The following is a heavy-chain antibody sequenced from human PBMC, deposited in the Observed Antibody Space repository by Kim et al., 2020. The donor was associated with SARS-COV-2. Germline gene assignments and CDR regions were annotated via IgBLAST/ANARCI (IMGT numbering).Heavy chain of an antibody. CDR1: GGSISSYY. J-gene: IGHJ4*02. Sequence: SETLSLTCTVSGGSISSYYWSWIRQPPGKGLEWIGYIYYSGSTNYNPPLKSRVTISVDTSKNQFSLKLSSVTAADTALYYCARHQEGYTGGWWCDYWGPGTLVTVSP. V-gene: IGHV4-59*08. CDR2: IYYSGST. D-gene: IGHD6-19*01. CDR3: ARHQEGYTGGWWCDY.